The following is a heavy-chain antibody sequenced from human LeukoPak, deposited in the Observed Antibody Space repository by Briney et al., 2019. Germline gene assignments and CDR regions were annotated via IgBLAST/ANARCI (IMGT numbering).Heavy chain of an antibody. Sequence: GGSLRLSCAASGFPFHDYAMHWVRPAPGKGLEWVSGISWNSGIIGYADSVKGRFTTSRDNAKNSLYLQMNSLRPEDTALYYCTKDSVAMVTTSDYWGQGTLVTVSS. CDR3: TKDSVAMVTTSDY. J-gene: IGHJ4*02. D-gene: IGHD5-18*01. V-gene: IGHV3-9*01. CDR1: GFPFHDYA. CDR2: ISWNSGII.